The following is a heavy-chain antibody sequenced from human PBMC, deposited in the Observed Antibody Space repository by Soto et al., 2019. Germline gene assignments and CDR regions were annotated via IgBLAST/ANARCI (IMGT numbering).Heavy chain of an antibody. Sequence: EVLLVESGGGLVKPGGSLRLSCATSGFTFSGYTMNWVRQAPGKGLEWVSSISSSSSYIDYAVSVKGRFTISRDNAKNSLYLQMHSLRAEDTAVYYCASWGYDIYFDFWGRGTLVTVSS. J-gene: IGHJ2*01. V-gene: IGHV3-21*06. CDR1: GFTFSGYT. CDR3: ASWGYDIYFDF. D-gene: IGHD5-12*01. CDR2: ISSSSSYI.